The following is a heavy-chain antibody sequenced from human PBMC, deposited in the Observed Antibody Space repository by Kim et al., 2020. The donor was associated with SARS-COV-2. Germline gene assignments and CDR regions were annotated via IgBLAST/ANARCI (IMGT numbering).Heavy chain of an antibody. CDR2: ISYDASKE. V-gene: IGHV3-30*03. J-gene: IGHJ4*02. CDR1: GFTFSRYG. Sequence: GGSLRLSCEASGFTFSRYGMHWVRQAPGKGLEWVATISYDASKEYYGDSVKGRFNISRDNSKNTVHLQMNSLTTEDTAVYYCAENGVVYSGSEYFEYWSQGTRVTVSS. D-gene: IGHD6-6*01. CDR3: AENGVVYSGSEYFEY.